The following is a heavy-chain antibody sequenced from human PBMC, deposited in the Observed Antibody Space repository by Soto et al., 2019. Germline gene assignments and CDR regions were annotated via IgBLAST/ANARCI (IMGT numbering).Heavy chain of an antibody. J-gene: IGHJ4*02. V-gene: IGHV3-23*01. D-gene: IGHD4-17*01. Sequence: PGGSLRLSCAASGFIFGNYAMSWVRQARGKGLEWVSAISGSGDRTYYEDSVKGRFTISRDNSNSTLYLQMDSLRAVDTAVYYCANWVQGTTVSFDYWGLATLVTVSS. CDR1: GFIFGNYA. CDR3: ANWVQGTTVSFDY. CDR2: ISGSGDRT.